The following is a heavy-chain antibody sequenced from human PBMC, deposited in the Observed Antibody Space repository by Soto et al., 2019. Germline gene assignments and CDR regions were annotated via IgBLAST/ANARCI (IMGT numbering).Heavy chain of an antibody. CDR2: IYWDDDK. Sequence: QITLKESGPTLVKPTQTLTLTCTFSGFSLSTSGVGVGWIRQPPGKALEWLALIYWDDDKGYSPSLKSRLTITKDTSKNQVVLTMINMDPMDTATYYCAHYDYGGLVYWGQGALVTVSS. D-gene: IGHD4-17*01. CDR3: AHYDYGGLVY. V-gene: IGHV2-5*02. CDR1: GFSLSTSGVG. J-gene: IGHJ4*02.